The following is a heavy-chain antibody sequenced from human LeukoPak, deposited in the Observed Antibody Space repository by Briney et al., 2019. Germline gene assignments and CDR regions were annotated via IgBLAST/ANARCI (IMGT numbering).Heavy chain of an antibody. CDR2: INHSGST. J-gene: IGHJ4*02. Sequence: SETPSLTCAVYGGSFSGYYWSWIRQPPGKGLEWIGEINHSGSTNYNPSLKSRVTISVDTSKNQFSLKLSSVTAADTAVYYCARVGDRGWENYFDYWGQGTLVTVSS. CDR3: ARVGDRGWENYFDY. CDR1: GGSFSGYY. V-gene: IGHV4-34*01. D-gene: IGHD1-26*01.